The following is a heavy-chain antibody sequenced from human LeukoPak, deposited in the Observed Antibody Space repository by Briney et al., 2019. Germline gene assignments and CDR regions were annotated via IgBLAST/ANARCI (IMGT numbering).Heavy chain of an antibody. CDR2: IYYSGST. Sequence: PSETLSLTCTVSGGSISSGDYYWSRIRQPPGKGLEWIGYIYYSGSTYYNPSLKSRVTISVDTSKNQFSLKLSSVTAADTAVYYCARDVVVPAANMYYYYYGMDVWGQGTTVTVSS. J-gene: IGHJ6*02. V-gene: IGHV4-30-4*01. D-gene: IGHD2-2*01. CDR3: ARDVVVPAANMYYYYYGMDV. CDR1: GGSISSGDYY.